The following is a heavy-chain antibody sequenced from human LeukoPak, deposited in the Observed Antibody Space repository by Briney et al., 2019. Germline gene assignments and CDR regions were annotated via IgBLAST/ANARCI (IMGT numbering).Heavy chain of an antibody. Sequence: PGGSLRLSCAASGFTVSNAWMSWLRQAPEEGREWVGRIKSKTYGGTTDYSAPVKGRCIITRDDSKNTLYLQMNSLKTEDTAVYYCSTWVPYSNYRVVDYWGQGTLVTVSS. V-gene: IGHV3-15*01. CDR2: IKSKTYGGTT. CDR3: STWVPYSNYRVVDY. D-gene: IGHD4-11*01. CDR1: GFTVSNAW. J-gene: IGHJ4*02.